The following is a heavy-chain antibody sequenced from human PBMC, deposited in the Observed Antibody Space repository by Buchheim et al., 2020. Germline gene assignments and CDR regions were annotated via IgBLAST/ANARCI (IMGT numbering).Heavy chain of an antibody. CDR1: GGSISSSSYY. J-gene: IGHJ6*02. CDR3: AREQSGITMVRGVQFYYYYGMDV. D-gene: IGHD3-10*01. CDR2: IYYSGST. V-gene: IGHV4-39*07. Sequence: QLQLQESGPGLVKPSETLSLTCTVSGGSISSSSYYWGWIRQPPGKGLEWIGSIYYSGSTYYNPSLKSRVTISVDQSTNQFSLKLSSVTAADTAVYYCAREQSGITMVRGVQFYYYYGMDVWGQGTT.